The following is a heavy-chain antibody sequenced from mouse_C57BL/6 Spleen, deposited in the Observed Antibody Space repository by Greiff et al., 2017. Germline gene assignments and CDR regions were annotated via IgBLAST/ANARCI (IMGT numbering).Heavy chain of an antibody. CDR2: IDPSDSYT. D-gene: IGHD1-1*01. CDR3: ARPHYYGSSPYYFDY. CDR1: GYTFTSYW. Sequence: QVQLQQPGAELVKPGASVKLSCKASGYTFTSYWMQWVKQRPGQGLEWIGEIDPSDSYTNYNQKFKGKATLTVDTSSSTAYMQLSSLTSEDSAVYYCARPHYYGSSPYYFDYWGQGTTLTVSS. J-gene: IGHJ2*01. V-gene: IGHV1-50*01.